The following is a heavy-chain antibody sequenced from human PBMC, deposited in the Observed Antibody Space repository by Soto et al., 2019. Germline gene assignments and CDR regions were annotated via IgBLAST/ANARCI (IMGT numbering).Heavy chain of an antibody. J-gene: IGHJ4*02. V-gene: IGHV4-61*01. CDR1: GGSVSSSSYY. Sequence: SETLSLTCTVSGGSVSSSSYYWSWIRQPPGKGLEWIGYIYYSGSTNYNPSLKSRVTISLDTSKNQFSLKLSSVTAADTAVYYCARAPHYNNYVDYWGQGTLVTVSS. CDR3: ARAPHYNNYVDY. D-gene: IGHD4-4*01. CDR2: IYYSGST.